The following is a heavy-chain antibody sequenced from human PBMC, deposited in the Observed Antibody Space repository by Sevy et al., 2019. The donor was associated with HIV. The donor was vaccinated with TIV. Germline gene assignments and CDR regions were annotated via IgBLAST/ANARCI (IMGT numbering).Heavy chain of an antibody. J-gene: IGHJ4*02. CDR1: GYTLTELS. CDR2: FDPEDGET. CDR3: ATGRYYYDSSGYYYTSRGNWFDY. Sequence: ASVKVSCKVSGYTLTELSMHWVRQAPGKGLEWMGGFDPEDGETIYAQKFQRRVTMTEDTSTDTAYMELSSLRSEDTAVYDCATGRYYYDSSGYYYTSRGNWFDYWGQGTLVTVSS. V-gene: IGHV1-24*01. D-gene: IGHD3-22*01.